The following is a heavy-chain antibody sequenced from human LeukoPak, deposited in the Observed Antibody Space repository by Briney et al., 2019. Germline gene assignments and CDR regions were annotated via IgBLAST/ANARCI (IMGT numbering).Heavy chain of an antibody. CDR3: AGEPAIIAVADYFDY. CDR1: GYTFTSYG. V-gene: IGHV1-18*01. D-gene: IGHD6-19*01. CDR2: ISAYNGNT. Sequence: ASVKVSCKASGYTFTSYGISWVRQAPGQGLEWMGWISAYNGNTNYAQKLQGRVTMTTDTSTSTAYMELRSLRSDDTAVYYCAGEPAIIAVADYFDYWGQGTLVTVPS. J-gene: IGHJ4*02.